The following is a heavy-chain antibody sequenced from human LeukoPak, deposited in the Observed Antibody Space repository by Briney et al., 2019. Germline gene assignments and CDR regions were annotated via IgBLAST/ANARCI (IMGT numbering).Heavy chain of an antibody. V-gene: IGHV1-2*02. D-gene: IGHD3-3*01. J-gene: IGHJ3*02. CDR3: ARLTYYDFWSGYNYAFDI. CDR1: GYTFTAHH. Sequence: ASVKVSCKASGYTFTAHHMHWVRQAPGQSLEWLGWINPNSGRTYYAQKFQGRVTMTRDTSISTAYMELSRLRSDDTAVYYCARLTYYDFWSGYNYAFDIWGQGTMVTVSS. CDR2: INPNSGRT.